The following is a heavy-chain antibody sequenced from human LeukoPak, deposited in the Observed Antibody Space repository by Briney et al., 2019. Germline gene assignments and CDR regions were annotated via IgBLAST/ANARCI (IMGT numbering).Heavy chain of an antibody. D-gene: IGHD6-19*01. CDR1: GGSFSGYY. J-gene: IGHJ4*02. CDR3: ARATVAGNDY. Sequence: SETLSLTCAVYGGSFSGYYWSWIRQPPGKGLEWIGYIYYSGSTNYNPSLKSRVTISVDTSKNQFSLKLSSVTAADTAVYYCARATVAGNDYWGQGTLVTVSS. V-gene: IGHV4-59*01. CDR2: IYYSGST.